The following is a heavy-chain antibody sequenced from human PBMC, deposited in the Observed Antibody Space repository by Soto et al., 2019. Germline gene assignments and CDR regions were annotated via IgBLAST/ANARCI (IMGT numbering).Heavy chain of an antibody. V-gene: IGHV4-31*03. CDR2: IYYSGST. CDR3: ARVRVVAATVDWFDP. D-gene: IGHD2-15*01. J-gene: IGHJ5*02. CDR1: GGSISSGGYY. Sequence: PSETLSLTCTVSGGSISSGGYYWSWIRQHPGRGLEWIGYIYYSGSTYYNPSLKSRVTISVDTSKNQFSLKLSSVTAADTAVYYCARVRVVAATVDWFDPWGQGTLVTVSS.